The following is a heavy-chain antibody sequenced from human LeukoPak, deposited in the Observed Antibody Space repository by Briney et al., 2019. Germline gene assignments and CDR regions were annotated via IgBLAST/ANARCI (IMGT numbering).Heavy chain of an antibody. Sequence: PGGSLRLSCAASGFTFSSYEMNWVRQASGKGLEWVGRIRSKPQSYATAYDESLKGRFTISRDDSKNTAYLQMSSLKIEDTAVYYCTRVGPSTVVDYWGQGTQVTVSS. CDR2: IRSKPQSYAT. CDR3: TRVGPSTVVDY. CDR1: GFTFSSYE. J-gene: IGHJ4*02. D-gene: IGHD1-26*01. V-gene: IGHV3-73*01.